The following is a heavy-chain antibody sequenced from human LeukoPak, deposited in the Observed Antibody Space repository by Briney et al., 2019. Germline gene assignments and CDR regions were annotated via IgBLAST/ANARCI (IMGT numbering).Heavy chain of an antibody. Sequence: SETLSLTCAVYGGSFSGYYWSWIRQPPGKGLEWIGEINHSGSTNYNPSLKSRVTISVDTSKNQFSLKLSSVTAADTAVYYCASRVRGAIDHWGQGTLVTVSS. CDR3: ASRVRGAIDH. CDR2: INHSGST. J-gene: IGHJ4*02. V-gene: IGHV4-34*01. CDR1: GGSFSGYY. D-gene: IGHD3-10*02.